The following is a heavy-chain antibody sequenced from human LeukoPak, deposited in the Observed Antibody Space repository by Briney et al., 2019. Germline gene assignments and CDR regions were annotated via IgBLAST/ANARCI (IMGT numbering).Heavy chain of an antibody. D-gene: IGHD4-23*01. CDR3: AGGGNSDSPEFDY. CDR1: GGSTISGTPF. Sequence: SETLSPTCPVSGGSTISGTPFCSYIRHPPWRGLEWIAIIYYTGDTYYNPSLKSRVTISRDTSKNQFSLTLVSVTAADTAVYYCAGGGNSDSPEFDYWGQGTLVSVSS. V-gene: IGHV4-39*07. J-gene: IGHJ4*02. CDR2: IYYTGDT.